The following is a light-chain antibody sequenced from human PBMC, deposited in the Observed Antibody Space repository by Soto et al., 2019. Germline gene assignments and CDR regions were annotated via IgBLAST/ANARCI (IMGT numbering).Light chain of an antibody. V-gene: IGKV2-28*01. CDR1: QSLLHSNGYSY. Sequence: DTVMTQSPLSLPVTPGEPASISCRSSQSLLHSNGYSYLDWYLQKPGQSPQLLIYLGSHRASGVPDRFSGSGSGTGFTLKISRVEAEDVGVYYCMQALQSPWTFGQGTKVDIK. CDR2: LGS. J-gene: IGKJ1*01. CDR3: MQALQSPWT.